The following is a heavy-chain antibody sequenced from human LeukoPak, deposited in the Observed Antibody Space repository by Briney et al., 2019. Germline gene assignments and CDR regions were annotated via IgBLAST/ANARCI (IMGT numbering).Heavy chain of an antibody. V-gene: IGHV4-4*09. CDR1: GGSISSYY. CDR3: ARSRYYDFWSGYFRYYYYYMDV. D-gene: IGHD3-3*01. CDR2: IYTSGST. J-gene: IGHJ6*03. Sequence: SETLSLTCTVSGGSISSYYWSWIRQPPGKGLEWIGYIYTSGSTNYNPSLKSRVTISVDTSKNQFSLKLSSVTAADTAVYYCARSRYYDFWSGYFRYYYYYMDVWGKGTTATVSS.